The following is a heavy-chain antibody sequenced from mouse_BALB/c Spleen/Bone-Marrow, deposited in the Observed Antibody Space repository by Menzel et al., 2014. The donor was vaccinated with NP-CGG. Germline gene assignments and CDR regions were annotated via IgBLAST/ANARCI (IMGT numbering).Heavy chain of an antibody. CDR3: ARRIYYAMGY. V-gene: IGHV1-54*01. D-gene: IGHD2-1*01. CDR2: LNPGSGGT. J-gene: IGHJ2*01. Sequence: VQLQQSGAELVRPVTSVKVSCKASGYAFTNYLIEWVKQRPGQGLEWIGVLNPGSGGTNYNEKFKGKATLTADKSSSTAYMQLSSLTSDDSAVYFCARRIYYAMGYWGQGTTLTVSS. CDR1: GYAFTNYL.